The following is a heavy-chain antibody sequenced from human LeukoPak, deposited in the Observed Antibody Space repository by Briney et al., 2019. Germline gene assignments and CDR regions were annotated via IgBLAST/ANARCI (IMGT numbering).Heavy chain of an antibody. D-gene: IGHD6-19*01. CDR1: GFTVSSNY. Sequence: PGGSLRLSCAASGFTVSSNYMSWVRQAPGKGLEWVSVIYSGGSTYHADSVKGRSTISRDNSKNTLYLQMNSLRAEDTAVYYCARDLGYSSGWFDYWGQGTLVTVSS. V-gene: IGHV3-53*01. J-gene: IGHJ4*02. CDR2: IYSGGST. CDR3: ARDLGYSSGWFDY.